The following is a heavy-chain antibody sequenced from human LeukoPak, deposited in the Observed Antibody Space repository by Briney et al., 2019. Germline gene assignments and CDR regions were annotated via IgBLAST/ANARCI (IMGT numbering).Heavy chain of an antibody. D-gene: IGHD4-4*01. CDR2: IYPGDSDT. CDR3: ARHVRGPDYSNYYFDY. Sequence: GESLKTSCKGSGYSFTSYWIGWVRQMPGKGLEWMGIIYPGDSDTRYSPSFQGQVTISADKSISTAYLQWSSLKASDTAMYYCARHVRGPDYSNYYFDYWGQGTLVTVSS. J-gene: IGHJ4*02. CDR1: GYSFTSYW. V-gene: IGHV5-51*01.